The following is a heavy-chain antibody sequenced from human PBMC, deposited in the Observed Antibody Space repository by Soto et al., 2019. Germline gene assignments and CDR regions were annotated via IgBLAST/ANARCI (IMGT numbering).Heavy chain of an antibody. J-gene: IGHJ4*02. V-gene: IGHV3-66*01. CDR1: GFTVSSNY. CDR2: IYSGGST. Sequence: EVQLVESGGGLGQPGGSLRLSCAASGFTVSSNYMSWVRQAPGKGLEWVSVIYSGGSTYYADSVKGRFTISRDNSKNTLYLQMNSLRAEDTAVYYCAREARDFWSGYSDYWGQGTLVTVSS. CDR3: AREARDFWSGYSDY. D-gene: IGHD3-3*01.